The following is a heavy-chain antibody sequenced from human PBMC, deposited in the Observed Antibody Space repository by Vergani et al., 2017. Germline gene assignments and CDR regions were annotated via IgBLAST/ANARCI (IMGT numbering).Heavy chain of an antibody. D-gene: IGHD3-16*01. V-gene: IGHV3-30*02. CDR2: IQFDGSNQ. CDR3: AKHFRGWGIDY. J-gene: IGHJ4*02. Sequence: QVQLVESGGGVVQRGGSLRLPCATSGFTLSNYDMQWIRQGPGKGLEFVAFIQFDGSNQYYADSVKGRFTLSREFSENTLYLQMNSLRTDDTATYYCAKHFRGWGIDYWGQGTQVIVSS. CDR1: GFTLSNYD.